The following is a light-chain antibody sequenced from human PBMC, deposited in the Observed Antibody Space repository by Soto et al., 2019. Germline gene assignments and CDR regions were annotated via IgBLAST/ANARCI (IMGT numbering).Light chain of an antibody. CDR2: KAS. CDR1: QTISSW. Sequence: DIQMTQSPSTLSGSVGDRVSLTCRASQTISSWLAWYQQKPGKAPKLLIYKASTLKSGVPSRFSGSGSGTEFTLTISSLQPDDFATSYCQHYNSYSEAFGQGTKVELK. CDR3: QHYNSYSEA. V-gene: IGKV1-5*03. J-gene: IGKJ1*01.